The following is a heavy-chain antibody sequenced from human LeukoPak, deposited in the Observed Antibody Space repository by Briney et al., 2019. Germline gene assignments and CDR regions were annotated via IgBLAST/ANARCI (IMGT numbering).Heavy chain of an antibody. J-gene: IGHJ4*02. CDR1: GFTFSSYG. V-gene: IGHV3-30*18. CDR2: ISYDGSNK. Sequence: GGSLRLSCAASGFTFSSYGMHWVRQAPGKGLEWVAVISYDGSNKYYADSVKGRFTISRDNSKNTLYLQMNSLRAEDTAVYYCAKGIRYSSSSAADYWGQGTLVTVSS. D-gene: IGHD6-6*01. CDR3: AKGIRYSSSSAADY.